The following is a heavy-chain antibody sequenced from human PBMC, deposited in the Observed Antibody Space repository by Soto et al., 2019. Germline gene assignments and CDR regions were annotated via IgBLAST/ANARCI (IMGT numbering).Heavy chain of an antibody. D-gene: IGHD2-2*01. V-gene: IGHV4-34*01. CDR2: INHSGST. CDR3: ARTRCSSISCRPNFDT. Sequence: QVQLQQWGAGLLKPSETLSLTCAVYGGSFSGYYWSWLRQPPGKGLEWIGEINHSGSTNYNPSLKSRVTISPATAKNQFPLRLISVTAADTAVYYCARTRCSSISCRPNFDTGGQGTLVTVSS. CDR1: GGSFSGYY. J-gene: IGHJ4*02.